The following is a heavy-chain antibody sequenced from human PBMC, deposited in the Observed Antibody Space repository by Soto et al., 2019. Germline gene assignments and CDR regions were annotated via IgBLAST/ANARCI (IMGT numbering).Heavy chain of an antibody. CDR1: GGTFSSYA. D-gene: IGHD3-3*01. V-gene: IGHV1-69*13. J-gene: IGHJ6*02. CDR2: IIPIFGTA. CDR3: ARAEITIFGVVIMREEYYYYGMDV. Sequence: ASVKVSCKASGGTFSSYAISWVRQAPGQGLEWMGGIIPIFGTANYAQKFQGRVTITADESTSTAYMELSSLRSEDTAVYYCARAEITIFGVVIMREEYYYYGMDVWGQGTAVTVSS.